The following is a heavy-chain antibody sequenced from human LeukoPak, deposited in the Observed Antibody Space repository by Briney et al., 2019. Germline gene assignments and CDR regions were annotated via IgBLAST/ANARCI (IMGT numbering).Heavy chain of an antibody. V-gene: IGHV1-18*01. D-gene: IGHD1-14*01. J-gene: IGHJ1*01. CDR2: ISAYNGHT. Sequence: ASVKVSCKASGYTFINYGISWVRQAPGQGLEWMGWISAYNGHTDYAQKFQGRVTMTEDTSTDTAYMELSSLRSEDTAVYYCATILLRTQRAEYFQHWGQGTLVTVSS. CDR3: ATILLRTQRAEYFQH. CDR1: GYTFINYG.